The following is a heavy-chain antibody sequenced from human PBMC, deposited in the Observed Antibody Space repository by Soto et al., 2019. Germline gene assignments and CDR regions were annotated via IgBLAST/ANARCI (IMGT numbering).Heavy chain of an antibody. D-gene: IGHD2-2*01. CDR1: GFTFSTHA. CDR2: FSGSGGNI. J-gene: IGHJ6*02. CDR3: AKDPPWTVGPLAMDV. Sequence: GSLRLSCVASGFTFSTHAMSWVRQAPGKGLEWVSTFSGSGGNIYYAESVRDRLTISRDDSKNTLYLQMNSLRVEDTAVYYCAKDPPWTVGPLAMDVWGQGTTVTVSS. V-gene: IGHV3-23*01.